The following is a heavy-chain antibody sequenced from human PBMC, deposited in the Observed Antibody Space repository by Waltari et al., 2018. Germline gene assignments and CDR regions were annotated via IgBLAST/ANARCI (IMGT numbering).Heavy chain of an antibody. CDR3: VRPAIAVPGSGQEY. CDR1: GFSVSVNF. CDR2: IYRCDRT. V-gene: IGHV3-53*01. Sequence: EVQVVESGGALTQPGGSLRLSCAVSGFSVSVNFMSWVRQAPGKGLEWVSLIYRCDRTYYADSVKGRFNISRDNSRNILYLQMNRLRAEDTAVYYCVRPAIAVPGSGQEYWGQGSLVTVSS. D-gene: IGHD6-19*01. J-gene: IGHJ4*02.